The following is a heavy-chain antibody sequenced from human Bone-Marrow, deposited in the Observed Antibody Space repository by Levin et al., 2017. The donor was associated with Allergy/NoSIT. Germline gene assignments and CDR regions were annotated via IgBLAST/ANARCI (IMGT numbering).Heavy chain of an antibody. CDR2: INPSGGST. CDR1: GYTFTSYY. V-gene: IGHV1-46*01. D-gene: IGHD3-10*01. Sequence: GESLKISCKASGYTFTSYYMHWVRQAPGQGLEWMGIINPSGGSTSYAQKFQGRVTMTRDTSTSTVYMELSSLRSEDTAVYYCARDLRWFGEFEYYYYGMDVWGQGTTVTVSS. CDR3: ARDLRWFGEFEYYYYGMDV. J-gene: IGHJ6*02.